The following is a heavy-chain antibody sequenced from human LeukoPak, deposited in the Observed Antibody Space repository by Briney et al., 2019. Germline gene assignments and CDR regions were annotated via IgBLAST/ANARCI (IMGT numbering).Heavy chain of an antibody. D-gene: IGHD3/OR15-3a*01. CDR3: ARDRTGLGRPYYYGMDV. CDR1: GGSFXGYY. Sequence: ETLSLTXAVYGGSFXGYYWSWIRQPLGKGLEWIGEINHSGSTNYKPSLKSRVTISVDTSKNQFSLKLSSVTAADTAMYYCARDRTGLGRPYYYGMDVWGQGTTVTVSS. J-gene: IGHJ6*02. V-gene: IGHV4-34*01. CDR2: INHSGST.